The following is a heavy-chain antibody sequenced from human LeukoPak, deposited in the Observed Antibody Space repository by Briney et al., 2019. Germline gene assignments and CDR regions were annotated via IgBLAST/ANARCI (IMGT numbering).Heavy chain of an antibody. Sequence: GASVKVSCRTSGYTFTSYDIHWVRQAPGQGLEWMGWMNPDSGNTGYAQKFQGRVTVTRNTSISTAYMELSSLRSEDTAVYYCARGGILRYFDWLGSGGMDVWGQGTTVTVSS. J-gene: IGHJ6*02. D-gene: IGHD3-9*01. V-gene: IGHV1-8*01. CDR1: GYTFTSYD. CDR3: ARGGILRYFDWLGSGGMDV. CDR2: MNPDSGNT.